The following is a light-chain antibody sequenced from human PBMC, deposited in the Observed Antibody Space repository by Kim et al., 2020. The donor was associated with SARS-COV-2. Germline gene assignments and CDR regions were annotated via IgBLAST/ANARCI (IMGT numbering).Light chain of an antibody. Sequence: LSPGESATHSGRARQSGSSNYLVWYQQKPGQAPTLLTYGASKRATGIPDRFSGSGSGTDFTLTISRLEPEDFAVYYCQQYGSSPYTFGQGTKLEIK. J-gene: IGKJ2*01. CDR3: QQYGSSPYT. V-gene: IGKV3-20*01. CDR1: QSGSSNY. CDR2: GAS.